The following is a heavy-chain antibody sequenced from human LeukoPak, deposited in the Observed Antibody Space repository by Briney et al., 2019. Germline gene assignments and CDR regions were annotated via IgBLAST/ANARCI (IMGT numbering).Heavy chain of an antibody. J-gene: IGHJ3*02. Sequence: GGSLRLSCAASGLTFSDYCMSWLGPAPGKGLEGVSYISSSGSTKYYADSVKGRFTISRDNAKNSLYLQMNSLRAEDTAVYYCARGLLYPGGHDAFDIWGQGTMVTVSS. V-gene: IGHV3-11*04. CDR1: GLTFSDYC. D-gene: IGHD2-8*01. CDR2: ISSSGSTK. CDR3: ARGLLYPGGHDAFDI.